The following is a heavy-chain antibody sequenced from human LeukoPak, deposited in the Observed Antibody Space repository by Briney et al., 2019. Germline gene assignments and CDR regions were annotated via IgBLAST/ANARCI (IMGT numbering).Heavy chain of an antibody. CDR2: IKQDGSEK. CDR1: GFTFSSDY. Sequence: PGGSLRLSCAASGFTFSSDYMSWVRQAPGKGLEWVANIKQDGSEKYYVDSVKGRFTISRDNAKNSLYLQMNSLRVEDTAVYYCTRDPEVPMDVWGQGTTVTVSS. CDR3: TRDPEVPMDV. V-gene: IGHV3-7*01. D-gene: IGHD2-2*01. J-gene: IGHJ6*02.